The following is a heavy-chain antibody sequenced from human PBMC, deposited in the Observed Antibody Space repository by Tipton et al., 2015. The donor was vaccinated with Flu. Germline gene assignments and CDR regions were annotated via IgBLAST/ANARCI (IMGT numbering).Heavy chain of an antibody. CDR3: ARVRVRPDPYYYGMDV. CDR2: INPNSGGT. J-gene: IGHJ6*02. V-gene: IGHV1-2*02. CDR1: GYTFTGYY. Sequence: QLVQSGAEVKKPGASVKVSCKASGYTFTGYYMHWVRQAPGQGLEWMGWINPNSGGTNYAQKFQGRGTMTRDTSISTAYMELSRLRSDDTAVYYCARVRVRPDPYYYGMDVWGQGTTVTVSS. D-gene: IGHD4/OR15-4a*01.